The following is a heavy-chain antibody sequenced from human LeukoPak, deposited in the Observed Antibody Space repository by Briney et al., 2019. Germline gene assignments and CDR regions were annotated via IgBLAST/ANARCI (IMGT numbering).Heavy chain of an antibody. J-gene: IGHJ6*03. CDR2: ISAYNGNT. D-gene: IGHD3-22*01. CDR1: GYTFTSYG. CDR3: ARDPFGVVASYYMDV. V-gene: IGHV1-18*01. Sequence: ASVKVSCKASGYTFTSYGISWVRQAPGQGLEWMGWISAYNGNTNYAQKLQGRVTMTTDTSTSTAYMELRSLRSDDTAVYYCARDPFGVVASYYMDVWGKGTTVTVSS.